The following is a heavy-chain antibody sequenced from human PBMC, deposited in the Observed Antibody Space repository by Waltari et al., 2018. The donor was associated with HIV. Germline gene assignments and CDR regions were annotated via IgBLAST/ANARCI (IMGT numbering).Heavy chain of an antibody. CDR2: IKQDGSEK. CDR1: GFPLSTYC. J-gene: IGHJ4*02. CDR3: ASLYCSGGSCYDY. D-gene: IGHD2-15*01. V-gene: IGHV3-7*01. Sequence: VQLVDSVGGLGQPGGSLRLSGADCGFPLSTYCMTWVCQAPGKGLEWVANIKQDGSEKYYADSVKGRFTISRDNAKNSLYLQMNSLRAEDTAVYYCASLYCSGGSCYDYWGQGTLVTVSS.